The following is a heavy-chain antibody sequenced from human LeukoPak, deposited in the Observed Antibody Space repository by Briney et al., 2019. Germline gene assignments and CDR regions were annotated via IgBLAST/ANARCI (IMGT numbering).Heavy chain of an antibody. J-gene: IGHJ4*02. D-gene: IGHD6-19*01. V-gene: IGHV3-23*01. CDR1: GFTISSYP. CDR2: ISGSGGDT. Sequence: PGGSLRLSCAAAGFTISSYPMSWVRQAPGKGLEWVSAISGSGGDTYYADSVKGRFTISRDNSKNTLYLQMNSLRAEDTALYYCATSSGWYPKYFDYWGQGTLVTVSS. CDR3: ATSSGWYPKYFDY.